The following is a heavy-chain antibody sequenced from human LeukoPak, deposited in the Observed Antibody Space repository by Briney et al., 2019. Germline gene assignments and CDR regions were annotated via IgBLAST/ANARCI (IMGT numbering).Heavy chain of an antibody. D-gene: IGHD3-22*01. CDR3: ARGYYDSSGYSIDAFDI. CDR1: GYSFTSYW. J-gene: IGHJ3*02. Sequence: AGESLKTSCKGSGYSFTSYWIGWVRQMPGKGLEWMGIIYPGDSDTRYSPSFQGQVTISADKSISTAYLQWSSLKASDTAMYYCARGYYDSSGYSIDAFDIWGQGTMVTVSS. V-gene: IGHV5-51*01. CDR2: IYPGDSDT.